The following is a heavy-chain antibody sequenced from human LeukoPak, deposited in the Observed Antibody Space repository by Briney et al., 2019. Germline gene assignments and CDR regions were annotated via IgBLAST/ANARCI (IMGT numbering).Heavy chain of an antibody. Sequence: SETLSLTCTVSGDSINNYYWSWIRQPAGKGLEWIGYISNSGNTNYNPSLKSRVTISVDTSKNQFSLKLSSVTAADTAVYYCATTTGWLDAFDIWGQGTMVTVSS. CDR1: GDSINNYY. CDR3: ATTTGWLDAFDI. CDR2: ISNSGNT. D-gene: IGHD5-12*01. J-gene: IGHJ3*02. V-gene: IGHV4-59*01.